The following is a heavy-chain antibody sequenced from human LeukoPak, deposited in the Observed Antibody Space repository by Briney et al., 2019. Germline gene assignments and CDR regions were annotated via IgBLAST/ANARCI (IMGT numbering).Heavy chain of an antibody. J-gene: IGHJ6*03. CDR1: GFIFSSDW. CDR2: INPDGSTT. V-gene: IGHV3-74*01. D-gene: IGHD6-25*01. CDR3: ARFAAGGSYYYYMDV. Sequence: GGSLRLSCAASGFIFSSDWMHWVRQGPAKGLVWVSRINPDGSTTSYADSVKGRFTISRDNAKNTLYLQMNSLRAEDTAVYYCARFAAGGSYYYYMDVWGKGTTVTVSS.